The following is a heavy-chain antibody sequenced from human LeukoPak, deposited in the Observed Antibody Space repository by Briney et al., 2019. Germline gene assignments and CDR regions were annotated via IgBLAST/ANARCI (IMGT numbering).Heavy chain of an antibody. Sequence: PGGSLRLSCAASGFTFSNAWMSWVCQAPGEGLGWGGRIKSKTDGGTTDYAAPVKGRFTISRDDSKNTLYLQMNSLKTEDTAVYYCTTPMVRGATYYYYYMDVWGKGTTVTVSS. CDR1: GFTFSNAW. D-gene: IGHD3-10*01. J-gene: IGHJ6*03. CDR2: IKSKTDGGTT. V-gene: IGHV3-15*01. CDR3: TTPMVRGATYYYYYMDV.